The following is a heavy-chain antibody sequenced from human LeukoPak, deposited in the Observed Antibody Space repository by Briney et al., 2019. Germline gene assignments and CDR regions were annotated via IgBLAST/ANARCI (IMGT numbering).Heavy chain of an antibody. CDR3: AGTIVGKWAIDY. V-gene: IGHV3-11*03. J-gene: IGHJ4*02. Sequence: PGGSLRLSCVASGFTFSDYYVYWIRQTPGKGLEWVSYISTSSSYTNYAASVKGRFTISRDNAKNSLYLEMNSLRAEDTAVYYCAGTIVGKWAIDYWGQGTLVTVSS. CDR1: GFTFSDYY. D-gene: IGHD3-22*01. CDR2: ISTSSSYT.